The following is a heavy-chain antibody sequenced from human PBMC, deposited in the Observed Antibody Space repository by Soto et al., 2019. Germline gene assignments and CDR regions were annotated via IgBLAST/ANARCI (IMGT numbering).Heavy chain of an antibody. CDR2: IYWDDDK. CDR3: AHISAARPVEGIFDY. Sequence: SGPTLVQPTQPLTLTCTFSGFSLSTSGVGVGWIRQPPGKALEWLALIYWDDDKRYSPSLKSRLTITKDTSKNQVVLTMTNMDPVDTATYYCAHISAARPVEGIFDYWGQGTLVTVSS. V-gene: IGHV2-5*02. D-gene: IGHD6-6*01. CDR1: GFSLSTSGVG. J-gene: IGHJ4*02.